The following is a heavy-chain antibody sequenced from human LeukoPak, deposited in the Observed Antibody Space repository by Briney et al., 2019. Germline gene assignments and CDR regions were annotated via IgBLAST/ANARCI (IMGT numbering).Heavy chain of an antibody. V-gene: IGHV3-48*01. Sequence: PGGSLRLSCAASGFTFSSYSMNWVRQAPGKGLEWVSYISSSSSTIYYADSVKGRFTISRDNAKNSLYLQMNSLRAEDTAVYYCAKDLVGYGDYIFDFWGQGTLVTVSS. CDR3: AKDLVGYGDYIFDF. J-gene: IGHJ4*02. CDR2: ISSSSSTI. D-gene: IGHD4-17*01. CDR1: GFTFSSYS.